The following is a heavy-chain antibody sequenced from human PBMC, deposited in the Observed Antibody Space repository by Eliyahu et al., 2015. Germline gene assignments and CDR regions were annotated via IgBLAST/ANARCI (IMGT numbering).Heavy chain of an antibody. Sequence: QVLLVQSGAEVENPGASVKISCKASGYTFTDYYXHWARQAPGQGLEWMGWINPNSGGTHYGQTFQGRVSMTRDTAINTAYLELNRLRSDDTAVYYCARERSQCTGGTCHRRTFDPWGQGTLVTVSS. CDR3: ARERSQCTGGTCHRRTFDP. D-gene: IGHD2-8*02. J-gene: IGHJ5*02. CDR2: INPNSGGT. V-gene: IGHV1-2*02. CDR1: GYTFTDYY.